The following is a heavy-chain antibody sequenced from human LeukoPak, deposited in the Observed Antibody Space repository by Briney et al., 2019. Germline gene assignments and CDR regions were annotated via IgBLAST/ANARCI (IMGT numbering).Heavy chain of an antibody. CDR2: INPNNGGT. D-gene: IGHD1-26*01. CDR1: GYTFTGHY. J-gene: IGHJ4*02. CDR3: ARGYALYSGRYIDFDY. V-gene: IGHV1-2*02. Sequence: ASVKDSCKDSGYTFTGHYMHWVRQAPGQGLEWMGWINPNNGGTNYAQKLQGRVTMTRDTSISTAYMELSRLRSDDTAVYYCARGYALYSGRYIDFDYWGQGTLVTVSS.